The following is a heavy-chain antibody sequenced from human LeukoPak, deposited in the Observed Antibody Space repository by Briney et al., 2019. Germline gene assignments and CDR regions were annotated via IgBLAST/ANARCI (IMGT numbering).Heavy chain of an antibody. J-gene: IGHJ4*02. CDR2: IWYGGSNK. CDR1: GFTFSSYG. Sequence: PGGSLRLSCAASGFTFSSYGMHWVRQAPGKGLEWVAVIWYGGSNKYYADSVKGRFTISRDNSKNTLYLQMNSLRAEDTAVYYCARQDIVAVVAATAFDYWGQGTLVTVSS. CDR3: ARQDIVAVVAATAFDY. V-gene: IGHV3-33*01. D-gene: IGHD2-15*01.